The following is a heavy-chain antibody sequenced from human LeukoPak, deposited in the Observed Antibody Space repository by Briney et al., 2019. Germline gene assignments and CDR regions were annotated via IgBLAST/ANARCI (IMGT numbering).Heavy chain of an antibody. D-gene: IGHD3-10*01. J-gene: IGHJ4*02. V-gene: IGHV4-31*03. Sequence: PSQTLSLTCTVSGGSISIGGYYWSWIRQHPGKGLEWIGYIYYSGSTYYNPSLKSRVTISVDTSKNQFSLKLSSVTAADTAVYYCARAPVDYGSGNYYFDYWGQGTLVTVSS. CDR1: GGSISIGGYY. CDR3: ARAPVDYGSGNYYFDY. CDR2: IYYSGST.